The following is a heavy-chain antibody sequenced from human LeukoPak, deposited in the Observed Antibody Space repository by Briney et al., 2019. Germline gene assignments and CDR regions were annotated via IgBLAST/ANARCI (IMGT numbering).Heavy chain of an antibody. D-gene: IGHD2-15*01. J-gene: IGHJ3*01. CDR2: IKSKTDGGTT. Sequence: GGSLRLSCAASGFSFSNAWMSWVLQAPGKGLEWVGRIKSKTDGGTTDYAAPVKGRFTISRDDSKSTLSLHMNRLENVDKAVYYCTPVLSDGSWDDGFDFWGRGTMVTVSS. CDR3: TPVLSDGSWDDGFDF. CDR1: GFSFSNAW. V-gene: IGHV3-15*05.